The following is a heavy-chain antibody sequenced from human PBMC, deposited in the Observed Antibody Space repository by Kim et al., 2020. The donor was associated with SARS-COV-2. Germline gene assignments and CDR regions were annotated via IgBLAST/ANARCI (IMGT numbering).Heavy chain of an antibody. CDR2: INHSGKT. CDR1: GGSFSNYY. Sequence: SETLSLTCAVYGGSFSNYYWSWIRQPPGKGLEWIGEINHSGKTNYKPSLKSRVTMSLDTSRKQFSLKVTSLTAADTAVYYCAGGDFWIRPFHYWGQGNLVTVSS. J-gene: IGHJ4*02. D-gene: IGHD3-3*01. CDR3: AGGDFWIRPFHY. V-gene: IGHV4-34*01.